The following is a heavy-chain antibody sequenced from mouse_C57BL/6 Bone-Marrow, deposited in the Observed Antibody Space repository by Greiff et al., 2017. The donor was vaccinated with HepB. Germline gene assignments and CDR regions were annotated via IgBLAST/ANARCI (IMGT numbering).Heavy chain of an antibody. J-gene: IGHJ2*01. CDR2: IDPETGGT. Sequence: VQLQQSGAELVRPGASVTLSCKASGYTFTDYEMHWVKQTPVHGLEWIGAIDPETGGTAYNQKFKGKAILTADKSSSTAYMELRSLTSEDSAVYYCTDGTTVVAFDYWGQGTTLTVSS. CDR1: GYTFTDYE. CDR3: TDGTTVVAFDY. D-gene: IGHD1-1*01. V-gene: IGHV1-15*01.